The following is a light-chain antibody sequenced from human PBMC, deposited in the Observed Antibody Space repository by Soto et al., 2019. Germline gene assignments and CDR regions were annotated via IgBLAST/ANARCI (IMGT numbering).Light chain of an antibody. V-gene: IGKV1-12*01. J-gene: IGKJ4*01. Sequence: DIQMTQSPSSVSASIGDRVTISCPTTQSIYKWLVWYQQKPGKAPKLLIYAASSLQSGVPSRFSGSGYGTDVTLTISSLQPEDFATYDCQQAGSFPLSFGGGTKVEI. CDR1: QSIYKW. CDR2: AAS. CDR3: QQAGSFPLS.